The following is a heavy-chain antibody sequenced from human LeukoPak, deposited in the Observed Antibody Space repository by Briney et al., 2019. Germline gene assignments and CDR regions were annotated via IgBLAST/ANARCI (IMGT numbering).Heavy chain of an antibody. CDR3: ARHTRYSSSSRVFDY. CDR2: IYPGDSDT. V-gene: IGHV5-51*01. J-gene: IGHJ4*02. D-gene: IGHD6-6*01. Sequence: SGASLQISCKGSGSIFTSYWIGWGRQLPEKGLEWMGIIYPGDSDTRYSPSFQGQVTISADKSISTAYLQWSSLKASDTAMYYCARHTRYSSSSRVFDYWGQGTLVTVSS. CDR1: GSIFTSYW.